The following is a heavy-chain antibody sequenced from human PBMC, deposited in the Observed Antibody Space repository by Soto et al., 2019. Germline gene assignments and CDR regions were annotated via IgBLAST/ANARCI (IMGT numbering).Heavy chain of an antibody. CDR3: ARDGLGYGGNSNYFDY. CDR2: IIPIFGTA. CDR1: GGTFSSYA. V-gene: IGHV1-69*13. Sequence: SVKVSCKASGGTFSSYAISWVRQAPGQGLEWMGGIIPIFGTANYAQKFQGRVTITADESTSTAYMELSSLRSEDTAVYYCARDGLGYGGNSNYFDYWGQGTLVTVSS. D-gene: IGHD4-17*01. J-gene: IGHJ4*02.